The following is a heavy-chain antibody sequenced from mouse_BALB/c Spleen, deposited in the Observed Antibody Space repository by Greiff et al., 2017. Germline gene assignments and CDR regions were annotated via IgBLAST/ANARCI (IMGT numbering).Heavy chain of an antibody. CDR3: ARGRYDGDYAMDY. CDR1: GYTFTSYW. CDR2: IYPGDGDT. D-gene: IGHD2-14*01. Sequence: VQLQQSGAELARPGASVKLSCKASGYTFTSYWMQWVKQRPGQGLEWIGAIYPGDGDTRYTQKFKGKATLTADKSSSTAYMQLSSLASEDSAVYYCARGRYDGDYAMDYWGQGTSVTVSS. J-gene: IGHJ4*01. V-gene: IGHV1-87*01.